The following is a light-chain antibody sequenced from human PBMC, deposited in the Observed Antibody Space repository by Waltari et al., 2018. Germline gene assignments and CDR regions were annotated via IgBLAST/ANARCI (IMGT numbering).Light chain of an antibody. V-gene: IGLV1-44*01. Sequence: QSVLTQPPSASGTPGQRVTISCSGSSSNIGSNLVNWYQQFPGKAPKLLIYRSDRRPSGVPARFSGSKSGTSASLAINGLQSEDEAAYYCAAWDDSLHGHWVFGGGTKVTVL. CDR3: AAWDDSLHGHWV. CDR1: SSNIGSNL. J-gene: IGLJ3*02. CDR2: RSD.